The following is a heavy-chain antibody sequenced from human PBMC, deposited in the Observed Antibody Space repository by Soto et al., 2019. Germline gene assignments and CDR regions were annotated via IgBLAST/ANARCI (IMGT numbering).Heavy chain of an antibody. CDR1: GGTFSSYA. CDR2: IIPIFGTA. J-gene: IGHJ6*02. V-gene: IGHV1-69*01. CDR3: AREPIGSRYYDFWSGYLDV. Sequence: QVQLVQSGAEVKKPGSSVKVSCKASGGTFSSYAISWVRQAPGQGLEWMGGIIPIFGTANYAQKFQGRVTITADESTSTAYMELSSLRSEDTAVYYCAREPIGSRYYDFWSGYLDVWGQGTTVTVSS. D-gene: IGHD3-3*01.